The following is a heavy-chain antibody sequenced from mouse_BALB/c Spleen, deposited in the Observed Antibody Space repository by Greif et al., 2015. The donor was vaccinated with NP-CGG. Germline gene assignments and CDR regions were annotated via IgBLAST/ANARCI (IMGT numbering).Heavy chain of an antibody. Sequence: QVQLQQSGAELVRPGVSVKISCKGSGYTFTDYAMHWVKQSHAKSLEWIGVISTYYGDASYNQKFKGKATMTVDKSSSTAYMELARLTSEDSAIYYCARSAYYRYDDFAWFAYWGQGTLVTVSA. CDR3: ARSAYYRYDDFAWFAY. CDR1: GYTFTDYA. J-gene: IGHJ3*01. V-gene: IGHV1S137*01. D-gene: IGHD2-14*01. CDR2: ISTYYGDA.